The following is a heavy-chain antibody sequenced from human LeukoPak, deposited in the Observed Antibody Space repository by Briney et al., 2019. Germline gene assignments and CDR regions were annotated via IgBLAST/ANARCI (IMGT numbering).Heavy chain of an antibody. CDR2: IYYSGST. D-gene: IGHD3-10*01. J-gene: IGHJ4*02. CDR1: GGSISSYY. Sequence: PSETLSLTCTVSGGSISSYYWSWIRQPPGKGPEWIGYIYYSGSTNYNPSLKSRVTISVDTSKNQFSLKLSSVTAADTAVYYCATNAGYYGSGSYWTLDYWGQGTLVTVSS. CDR3: ATNAGYYGSGSYWTLDY. V-gene: IGHV4-59*01.